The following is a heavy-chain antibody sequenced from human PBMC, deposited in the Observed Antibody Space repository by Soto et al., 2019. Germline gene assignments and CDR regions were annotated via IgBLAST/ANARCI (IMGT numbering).Heavy chain of an antibody. V-gene: IGHV3-21*01. Sequence: EVHLVESGGGLVKPGGSLRLSCAASGFTFRDFTMNWVRQAPGKGLEWVASISSSGTFKYYADSLGGRFTISRDNAKNSLYLQLNSLRGEDTASYYCAREDLYASTGDESWGQGTLVTV. CDR1: GFTFRDFT. J-gene: IGHJ5*02. D-gene: IGHD2-2*01. CDR3: AREDLYASTGDES. CDR2: ISSSGTFK.